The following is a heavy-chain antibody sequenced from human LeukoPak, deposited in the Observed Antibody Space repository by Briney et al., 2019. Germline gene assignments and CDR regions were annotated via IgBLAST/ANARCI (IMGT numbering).Heavy chain of an antibody. CDR2: IYYSGNT. Sequence: SETLSLTCTVSGGAISSTSYYWGWLRQPPGKGLEWIGSIYYSGNTYYNPSLKSRVTISIDTSKNQFSLRLTSVTAADTAVYYCARHQYSGSYYHYWGQGTLVTVSS. V-gene: IGHV4-39*01. CDR1: GGAISSTSYY. D-gene: IGHD1-26*01. CDR3: ARHQYSGSYYHY. J-gene: IGHJ4*02.